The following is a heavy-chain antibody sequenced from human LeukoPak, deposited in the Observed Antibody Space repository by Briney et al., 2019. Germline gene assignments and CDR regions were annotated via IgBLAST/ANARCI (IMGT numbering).Heavy chain of an antibody. D-gene: IGHD3/OR15-3a*01. J-gene: IGHJ3*02. CDR3: ARDRTVPPLGRAFDI. V-gene: IGHV4-31*03. CDR2: IYYSGST. Sequence: SETLSLTCTVSGGSISSGGYSWSWIRQHPGKGLEWIGYIYYSGSTYYNPSLKSRVTISVDTSKNQFSLKLSSVTAADTAVYYCARDRTVPPLGRAFDIWGQGTMVTVSS. CDR1: GGSISSGGYS.